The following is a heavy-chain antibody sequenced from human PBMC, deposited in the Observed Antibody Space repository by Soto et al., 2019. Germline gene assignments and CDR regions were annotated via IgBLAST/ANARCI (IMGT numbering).Heavy chain of an antibody. CDR2: IYHSGST. D-gene: IGHD2-2*01. CDR1: GYSISSGYY. J-gene: IGHJ4*02. CDR3: ARVKGHCSGTNCYPDY. Sequence: PSETLSLTCAVSGYSISSGYYWGWIRQPPGKGLEWIGSIYHSGSTYYNPSLKSRVTISVDTSKNQFSLKLSSVTAADTAMYYCARVKGHCSGTNCYPDYWGQGTLVTVSS. V-gene: IGHV4-38-2*01.